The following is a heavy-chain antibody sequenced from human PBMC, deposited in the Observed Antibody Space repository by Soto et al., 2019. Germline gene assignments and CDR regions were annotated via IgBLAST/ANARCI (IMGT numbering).Heavy chain of an antibody. J-gene: IGHJ5*02. V-gene: IGHV3-21*01. D-gene: IGHD2-15*01. CDR3: ATGIGHFHCSGGSCPGRWFDP. CDR1: GLTFSRYS. CDR2: ISSSSSYI. Sequence: LRLSCPASGLTFSRYSMNWVLQAPRKGLEWVSSISSSSSYIYYADSVKGRFTISRDNAKNSLYLQMNSLRAEDTAVYYCATGIGHFHCSGGSCPGRWFDPWGQGTLVTVSS.